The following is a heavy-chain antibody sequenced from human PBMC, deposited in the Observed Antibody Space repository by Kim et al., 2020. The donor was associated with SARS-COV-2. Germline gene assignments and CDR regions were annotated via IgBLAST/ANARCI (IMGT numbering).Heavy chain of an antibody. CDR1: GGSFSSGGYY. CDR3: ARSGYLVVPAAIDY. CDR2: IYYSGST. J-gene: IGHJ4*02. V-gene: IGHV4-31*03. D-gene: IGHD2-2*02. Sequence: SETLSLTCTVSGGSFSSGGYYWSWIRQHPGKGLEWIGYIYYSGSTYYNPSLKSRVTISVDTSKNQFSLKLSSVTAADTAVYYCARSGYLVVPAAIDYWGQGTLVTVSS.